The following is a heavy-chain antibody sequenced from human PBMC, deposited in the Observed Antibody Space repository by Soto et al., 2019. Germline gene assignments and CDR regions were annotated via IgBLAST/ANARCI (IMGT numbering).Heavy chain of an antibody. Sequence: SETLSLTCAVYGGSFSGYYWSWIRQPPGKGLEWIGEINHSGSTNYNPSLKSRVTISVDTSKNQFSLKLSSVTAADTAVYYCASGRKIVRMEYANWFDPWGPGTLVTVSS. V-gene: IGHV4-34*01. J-gene: IGHJ5*02. CDR3: ASGRKIVRMEYANWFDP. CDR1: GGSFSGYY. CDR2: INHSGST. D-gene: IGHD2-8*01.